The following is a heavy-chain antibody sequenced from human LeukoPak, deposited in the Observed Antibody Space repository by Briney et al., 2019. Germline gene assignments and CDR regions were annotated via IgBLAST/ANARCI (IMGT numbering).Heavy chain of an antibody. J-gene: IGHJ4*02. Sequence: PSETLPLTCAVYGGSFSGYYWSWIRQPPGKGLEWIGEINHSGSTNYNPSLKSRVTISVDTSKNQFSLKLSSVTAADTAVYYCARGLGGDFDYWGQGTLVTVSS. CDR1: GGSFSGYY. CDR2: INHSGST. CDR3: ARGLGGDFDY. D-gene: IGHD3-16*01. V-gene: IGHV4-34*01.